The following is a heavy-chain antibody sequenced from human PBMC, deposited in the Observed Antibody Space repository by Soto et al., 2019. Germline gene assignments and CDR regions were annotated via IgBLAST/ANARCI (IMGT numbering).Heavy chain of an antibody. CDR3: ARVPDY. J-gene: IGHJ4*02. Sequence: QLQLQESGSGLVKPSQTLSLTCAVSGGSINSGGYSWSWIRQPPGKGLEWIGYIYHSGRTYYNPXXXXXVTXXVDRXXXXXXXXXSSVXAAXXXXXXCARVPDYWGQGTLVTVSS. CDR2: IYHSGRT. CDR1: GGSINSGGYS. D-gene: IGHD3-10*01. V-gene: IGHV4-30-2*01.